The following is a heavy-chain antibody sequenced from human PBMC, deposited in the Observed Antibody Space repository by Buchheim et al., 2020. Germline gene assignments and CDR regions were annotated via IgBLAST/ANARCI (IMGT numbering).Heavy chain of an antibody. CDR1: GFTLSSYA. Sequence: QVQLVESGGGVVQPGRSLRLSCAASGFTLSSYAMHWVRQAPGKGLEWVAVISYDGSNKYYADSVKGRFTISRDNSKNTLYLQMNSLRAEDTAVYYCARDQIEYSSSSGFGYWGQGTL. J-gene: IGHJ4*02. V-gene: IGHV3-30-3*01. D-gene: IGHD6-6*01. CDR3: ARDQIEYSSSSGFGY. CDR2: ISYDGSNK.